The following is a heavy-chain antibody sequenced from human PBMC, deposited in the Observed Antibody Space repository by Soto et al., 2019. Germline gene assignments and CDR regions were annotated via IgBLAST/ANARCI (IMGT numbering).Heavy chain of an antibody. V-gene: IGHV1-46*01. CDR2: INPRGGIT. Sequence: ASVKVSCKASGYTFTSYYIHWVRQAPGQGLEWMGIINPRGGITTYAQKFQGRLTMTGDTSTSTVYMELSSLTSEDTAMYHCASSPAYGSSWYGIPPDLSHGMDVWGQGTTVTVLL. D-gene: IGHD6-13*01. CDR1: GYTFTSYY. J-gene: IGHJ6*02. CDR3: ASSPAYGSSWYGIPPDLSHGMDV.